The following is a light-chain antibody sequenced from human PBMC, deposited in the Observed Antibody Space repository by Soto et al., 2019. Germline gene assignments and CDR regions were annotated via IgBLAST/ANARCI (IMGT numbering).Light chain of an antibody. J-gene: IGKJ1*01. CDR2: SAS. CDR3: QHFNNWPPF. V-gene: IGKV3-15*01. Sequence: EIVMQQSPATLSVSPGGRATLSCRASQSVSINLAWYQQKPGQAPRLLIYSASTRATGIPARFSGSGSGAEFTLTISSLQSEEVAVYYCQHFNNWPPFVGQGTKVDIK. CDR1: QSVSIN.